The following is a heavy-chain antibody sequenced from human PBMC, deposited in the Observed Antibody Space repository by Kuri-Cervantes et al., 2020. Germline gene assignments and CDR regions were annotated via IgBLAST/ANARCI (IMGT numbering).Heavy chain of an antibody. CDR1: GGTFSSYA. CDR3: AASIAARRGSDY. V-gene: IGHV1-69*05. Sequence: SVKVSCKASGGTFSSYAISWVRQAPGQGLEWMGGIIPIFGTANYAQKFQGRVTMTTDTSTSTAYMELRSLRSDDTAVYYCAASIAARRGSDYWGQGTLVTVSS. J-gene: IGHJ4*02. CDR2: IIPIFGTA. D-gene: IGHD6-6*01.